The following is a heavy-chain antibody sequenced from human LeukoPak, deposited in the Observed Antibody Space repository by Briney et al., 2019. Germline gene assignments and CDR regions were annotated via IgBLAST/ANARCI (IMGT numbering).Heavy chain of an antibody. V-gene: IGHV5-51*01. CDR1: GYSFPSYW. CDR2: IYPRDSDT. Sequence: GESLKISCKGSGYSFPSYWIGWVRQMPGKGLEWMGIIYPRDSDTRYSPSFQGQVTISADKSINTAYLQWSSLKASDTAIYYCARRVGATGWFDPWGQGTLVTVSS. D-gene: IGHD1-26*01. CDR3: ARRVGATGWFDP. J-gene: IGHJ5*02.